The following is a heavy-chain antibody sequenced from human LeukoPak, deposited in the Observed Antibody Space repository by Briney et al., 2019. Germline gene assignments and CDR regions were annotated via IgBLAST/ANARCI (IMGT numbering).Heavy chain of an antibody. CDR3: ARGYSGYDSFYY. Sequence: SETLSPTCAVYGGSFSGYYWSWIRQPPGKGLEWIGEINHSGSTNYNPSLKSRVTISVDTSKNQFSLKLSSVTAADTAVYYCARGYSGYDSFYYWGQGTLVTVSS. J-gene: IGHJ4*02. CDR2: INHSGST. V-gene: IGHV4-34*01. CDR1: GGSFSGYY. D-gene: IGHD5-12*01.